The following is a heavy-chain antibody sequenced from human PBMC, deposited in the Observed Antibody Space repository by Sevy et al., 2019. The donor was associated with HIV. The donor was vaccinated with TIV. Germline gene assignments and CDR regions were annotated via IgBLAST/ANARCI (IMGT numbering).Heavy chain of an antibody. CDR2: IYYSGST. CDR3: PTHNKHYDFWSDLNWFDP. V-gene: IGHV4-59*08. CDR1: GGSISSYY. J-gene: IGHJ5*02. D-gene: IGHD3-3*01. Sequence: SETLSLTCTVSGGSISSYYWSWIRQPPGKGLEWIGYIYYSGSTNYNPSLKSRVTISVDTSKNQFSLKLSSVTAADTAVYYCPTHNKHYDFWSDLNWFDPWGQGTLVTVSS.